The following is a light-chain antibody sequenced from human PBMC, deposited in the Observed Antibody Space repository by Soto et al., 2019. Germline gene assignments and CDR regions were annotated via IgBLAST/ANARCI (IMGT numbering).Light chain of an antibody. CDR1: SSDVGNYNL. J-gene: IGLJ1*01. V-gene: IGLV2-23*02. CDR3: CSYAGDSYV. CDR2: DVS. Sequence: QSALNQPASVSGSPGQSITISCTGTSSDVGNYNLVSWYQQHPGKAPKLMIYDVSKRPSGVSNRFSGSKSGNTASLTISGLQADDEADYYCCSYAGDSYVFGTGTKVTVL.